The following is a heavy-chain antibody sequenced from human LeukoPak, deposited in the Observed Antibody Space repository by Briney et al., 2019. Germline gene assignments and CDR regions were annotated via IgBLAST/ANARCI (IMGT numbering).Heavy chain of an antibody. V-gene: IGHV3-7*03. Sequence: GGSLRLSCAASEFTFNRYWMSWVRQAPGKGLEWVANIKKDGSEKYYVDSVKGRFTISRDNAKNSVHLQMNSLRAEDTAVYYCARGVYEFDYWGQGTLVTVSS. D-gene: IGHD6-6*01. CDR2: IKKDGSEK. CDR1: EFTFNRYW. J-gene: IGHJ4*02. CDR3: ARGVYEFDY.